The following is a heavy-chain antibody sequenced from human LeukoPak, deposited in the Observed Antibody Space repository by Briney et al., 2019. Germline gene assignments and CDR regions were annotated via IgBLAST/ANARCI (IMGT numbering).Heavy chain of an antibody. Sequence: AASVKVSCKASGYTFTSYAMHWVRQAPGQGLEWMGWINPNSGGTNYAQKFQGRVTMTRDTSISTAYMELSRLRSDDTAVYYCARSVGGLYSSSWYFDYWGQGTLVTVSS. CDR3: ARSVGGLYSSSWYFDY. J-gene: IGHJ4*02. D-gene: IGHD6-13*01. CDR2: INPNSGGT. V-gene: IGHV1-2*02. CDR1: GYTFTSYA.